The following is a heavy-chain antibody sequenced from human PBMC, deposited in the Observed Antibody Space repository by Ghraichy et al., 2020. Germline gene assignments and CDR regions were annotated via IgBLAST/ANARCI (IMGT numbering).Heavy chain of an antibody. D-gene: IGHD1-26*01. J-gene: IGHJ3*02. CDR1: GYNFISHG. V-gene: IGHV1-18*04. Sequence: ASVKVSCKASGYNFISHGIRWIRQAPGQGLEWMGWISAYNGNTKYAQKVQGRVTMTKDTSTSTVYMEVRSLRPDDSAIYYCARGMGATPARAFDIWGQGTMVTVSS. CDR2: ISAYNGNT. CDR3: ARGMGATPARAFDI.